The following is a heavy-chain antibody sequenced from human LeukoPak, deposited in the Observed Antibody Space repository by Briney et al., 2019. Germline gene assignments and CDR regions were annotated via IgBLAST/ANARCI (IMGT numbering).Heavy chain of an antibody. V-gene: IGHV3-23*01. D-gene: IGHD6-13*01. CDR1: EISFSDYW. CDR3: AKDRLAAAGNTPDY. Sequence: GGSLRLSCAASEISFSDYWMSWVRQAPGKGLEWVSAISGSGGSTYYADSVKGRFTISRDNSKNTLYLQMNSLRAEDTAVYYCAKDRLAAAGNTPDYWGQGTLVTVSS. CDR2: ISGSGGST. J-gene: IGHJ4*02.